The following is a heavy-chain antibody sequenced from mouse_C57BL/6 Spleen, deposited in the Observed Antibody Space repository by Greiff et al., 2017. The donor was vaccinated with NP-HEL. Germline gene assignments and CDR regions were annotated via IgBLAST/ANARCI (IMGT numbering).Heavy chain of an antibody. CDR3: AREPPLRGYFDV. Sequence: EVQLQQSGPGLVKPSQSLSLTCSVTGYSITSGYYWNWIRQFPGNKLEWMGYISYDGSNNYNPSLKNRISITRDTSKNQFFLKLNSVTTEDTATYYCAREPPLRGYFDVWGTGTTVTVSS. CDR1: GYSITSGYY. J-gene: IGHJ1*03. D-gene: IGHD1-1*01. CDR2: ISYDGSN. V-gene: IGHV3-6*01.